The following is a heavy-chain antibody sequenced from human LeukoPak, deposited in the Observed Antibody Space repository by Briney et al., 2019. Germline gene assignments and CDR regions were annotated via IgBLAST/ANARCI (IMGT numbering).Heavy chain of an antibody. CDR1: GGSINNFY. J-gene: IGHJ4*02. CDR3: ARLGGYYDY. CDR2: IFYSGRT. Sequence: PSETLSLTCTVSGGSINNFYWSWFRQSPGKGLEWIAFIFYSGRTKCNPSLESRVTISVDTSKNQFSLRLTSVTATDTAIYYCARLGGYYDYWGQRTLVTVSS. V-gene: IGHV4-59*08. D-gene: IGHD3-22*01.